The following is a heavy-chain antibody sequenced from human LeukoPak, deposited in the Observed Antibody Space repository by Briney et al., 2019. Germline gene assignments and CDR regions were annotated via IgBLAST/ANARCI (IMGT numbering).Heavy chain of an antibody. V-gene: IGHV1-69*13. CDR1: GGTFSRYA. Sequence: SVKVSCKASGGTFSRYAISWVRQAPGQGLEWMGGIIPIFGTANYAQKFQGRVTITADESTSTAYMEVSSLISEDTAVYYCARAYSSYDFFDYWGQGILVTVSS. CDR2: IIPIFGTA. D-gene: IGHD5-12*01. CDR3: ARAYSSYDFFDY. J-gene: IGHJ4*02.